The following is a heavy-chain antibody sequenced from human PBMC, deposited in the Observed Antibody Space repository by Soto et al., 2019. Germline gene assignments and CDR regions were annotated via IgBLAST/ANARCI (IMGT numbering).Heavy chain of an antibody. CDR2: IYPGDSDT. Sequence: GESLKISCKGSGYSFTSYWIGWVRQMPGKGLEWMGIIYPGDSDTRYSPSFQGQVTISADKSISTAYLQWSSLKASDTAMYYCARRRPFSDFLTGYYYYGMDVWGQGTTVTVSS. CDR3: ARRRPFSDFLTGYYYYGMDV. V-gene: IGHV5-51*01. D-gene: IGHD3-9*01. CDR1: GYSFTSYW. J-gene: IGHJ6*02.